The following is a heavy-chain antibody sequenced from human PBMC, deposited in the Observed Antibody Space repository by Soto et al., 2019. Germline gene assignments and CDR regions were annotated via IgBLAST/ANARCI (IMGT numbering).Heavy chain of an antibody. D-gene: IGHD4-17*01. CDR3: ARDDYGGNSGALEI. CDR2: IYFSGST. V-gene: IGHV4-31*03. CDR1: GGSISSGDSY. J-gene: IGHJ3*02. Sequence: SETLSLTCTVSGGSISSGDSYWTWIRQHPRKGLEWIGYIYFSGSTTYNPSLKSRLSISIHTSKNQFSLKLNSVTAADTAIYYCARDDYGGNSGALEIWGQGTMVTVSS.